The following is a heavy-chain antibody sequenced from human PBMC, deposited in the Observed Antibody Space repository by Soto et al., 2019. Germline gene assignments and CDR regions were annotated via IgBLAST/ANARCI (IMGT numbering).Heavy chain of an antibody. V-gene: IGHV4-59*08. CDR3: ARLSRLYVRSTRPTFYLY. CDR1: GGSISSYY. Sequence: SETLSLTCTVSGGSISSYYWSWIRQPPGKGLEWIGYFYYSGSTNYNPSLKSRVTISVDTSKNQFSLKLSSVTAADTAVYYFARLSRLYVRSTRPTFYLYCCQAPLVSVFS. CDR2: FYYSGST. J-gene: IGHJ4*02. D-gene: IGHD2-8*01.